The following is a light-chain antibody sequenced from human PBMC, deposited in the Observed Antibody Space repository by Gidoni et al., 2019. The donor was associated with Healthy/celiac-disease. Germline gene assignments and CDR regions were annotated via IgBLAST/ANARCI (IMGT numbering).Light chain of an antibody. V-gene: IGKV1-8*01. J-gene: IGKJ2*01. CDR1: QGISSY. Sequence: AIRMTQSPSSFSASTGDRVTITCRASQGISSYLAWYQQKPGKAPKLLIYAASNLQSGVPSRFSGSGSGTDFTLTISCLQSEDFATYYCQQYYSYPRVFGQGTKLEIK. CDR2: AAS. CDR3: QQYYSYPRV.